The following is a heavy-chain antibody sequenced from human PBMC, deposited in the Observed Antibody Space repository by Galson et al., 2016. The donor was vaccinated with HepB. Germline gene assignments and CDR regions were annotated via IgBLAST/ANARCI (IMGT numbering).Heavy chain of an antibody. D-gene: IGHD5-12*01. CDR2: LFGNDDE. V-gene: IGHV2-5*01. CDR1: GFSLTTTGVG. Sequence: PALVKPTQTLTLTCTFSGFSLTTTGVGVGWIRQPPGKALEWLALLFGNDDERYSPSLRSRLTITKDPSKNQVVLTMTNMDPVDTATYYCAHNRGPTYSGYDYDVDYWGQGTLVTVSS. J-gene: IGHJ4*02. CDR3: AHNRGPTYSGYDYDVDY.